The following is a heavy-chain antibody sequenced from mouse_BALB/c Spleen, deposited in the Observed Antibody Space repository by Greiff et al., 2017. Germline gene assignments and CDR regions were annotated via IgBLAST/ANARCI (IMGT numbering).Heavy chain of an antibody. CDR3: SSSKVYYAMDY. V-gene: IGHV3-2*02. CDR1: GYSITSDYA. D-gene: IGHD1-1*01. CDR2: ISYSGST. J-gene: IGHJ4*01. Sequence: DVKLVESGPGLVKPSQSLSLTCTVTGYSITSDYAWNWIRQFPGNKLEWMGYISYSGSTSYNPSLKSRISITRDTSKNQFFLQLNSVTTEDTATYYGSSSKVYYAMDYWGQGTSVTVSS.